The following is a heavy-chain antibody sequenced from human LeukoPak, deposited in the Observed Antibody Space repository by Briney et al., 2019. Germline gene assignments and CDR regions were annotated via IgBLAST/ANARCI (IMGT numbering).Heavy chain of an antibody. Sequence: SETLSLTCTVSGYSISSGYYWGWIRQPPGKGLEWIGSIYHSGSTYYNPSLKSRVTISVDTSKNQFSLNLSSVTAADTAVYYCARDQALGYGWPTVLAIDIWGQGTMVTVSS. CDR3: ARDQALGYGWPTVLAIDI. CDR2: IYHSGST. J-gene: IGHJ3*02. V-gene: IGHV4-38-2*02. D-gene: IGHD6-19*01. CDR1: GYSISSGYY.